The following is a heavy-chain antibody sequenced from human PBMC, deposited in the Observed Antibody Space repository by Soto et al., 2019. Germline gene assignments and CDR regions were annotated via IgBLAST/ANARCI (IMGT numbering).Heavy chain of an antibody. V-gene: IGHV3-23*01. Sequence: GGSLRLSCAASGLTFSSYAMSWVLQAPGKGLEWVSGISGSGGSTYYADSVKGRFTISRDNSKNTLYLQMNSLRAEDTALYYCAKEPEGYWGQGTLVTVS. CDR2: ISGSGGST. CDR3: AKEPEGY. J-gene: IGHJ1*01. CDR1: GLTFSSYA.